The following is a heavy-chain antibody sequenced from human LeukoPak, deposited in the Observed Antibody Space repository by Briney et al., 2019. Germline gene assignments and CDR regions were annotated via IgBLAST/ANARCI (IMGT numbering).Heavy chain of an antibody. CDR3: ARERGGVFTAAHFDY. CDR1: GYTFTSYY. J-gene: IGHJ4*02. Sequence: GASVKVSCKASGYTFTSYYMHWVRQAPGQGLEWMGIINPSGGSTSYAQKFQGRVTMTRDTSTSTVYMELSSLRSEDTAVYYCARERGGVFTAAHFDYWGQGTLVTVSS. D-gene: IGHD6-6*01. CDR2: INPSGGST. V-gene: IGHV1-46*01.